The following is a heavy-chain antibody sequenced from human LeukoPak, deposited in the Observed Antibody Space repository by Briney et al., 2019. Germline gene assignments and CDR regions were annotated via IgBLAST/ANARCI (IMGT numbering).Heavy chain of an antibody. CDR2: IYYSGST. CDR1: GGSISSYY. Sequence: SETLSLTCTVSGGSISSYYWSWIRQPPGKGLEWIGYIYYSGSTNYNPSLKSRVAISVDTSKNQFSLKLSSVTAADTAVYYCAGSPYYDFWSGYYTDAFDIWGQGTMVTVSS. D-gene: IGHD3-3*01. V-gene: IGHV4-59*01. CDR3: AGSPYYDFWSGYYTDAFDI. J-gene: IGHJ3*02.